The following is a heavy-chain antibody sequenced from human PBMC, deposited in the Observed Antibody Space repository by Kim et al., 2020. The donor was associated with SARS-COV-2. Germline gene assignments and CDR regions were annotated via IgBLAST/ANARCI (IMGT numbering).Heavy chain of an antibody. CDR1: GYTFTSYA. V-gene: IGHV7-4-1*02. J-gene: IGHJ5*02. CDR2: INTNTGNP. Sequence: ASVKVSCKASGYTFTSYAMNWVRQAPGQGLEWMGWINTNTGNPTYAQGFTGRFVFSLDTSVSTAYLQISSLKAEDTAVYYCAGQLGSLTTNWFDPWGQGTLVTVSS. D-gene: IGHD1-1*01. CDR3: AGQLGSLTTNWFDP.